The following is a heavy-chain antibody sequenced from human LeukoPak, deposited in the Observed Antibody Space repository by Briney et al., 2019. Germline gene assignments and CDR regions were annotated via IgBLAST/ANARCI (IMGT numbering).Heavy chain of an antibody. Sequence: ASVRVSCKASGYTFTSYDINWVREAPGQGLEWMGWMNPNSGNTGYAQKFQGRVTMTRNTSISTAYMELSSLRSEDTAVYYCARVHSSGTSIFYGMDVWGQGTTVTVSS. CDR2: MNPNSGNT. J-gene: IGHJ6*02. CDR1: GYTFTSYD. CDR3: ARVHSSGTSIFYGMDV. V-gene: IGHV1-8*01. D-gene: IGHD6-19*01.